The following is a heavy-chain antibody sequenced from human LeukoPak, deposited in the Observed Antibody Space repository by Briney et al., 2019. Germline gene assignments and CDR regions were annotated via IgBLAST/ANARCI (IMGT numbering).Heavy chain of an antibody. V-gene: IGHV4-39*01. CDR2: IYYSGST. CDR3: ARHLRGSSTCFDY. J-gene: IGHJ4*02. D-gene: IGHD3-10*01. CDR1: GGPISSSSYY. Sequence: PSETLSLTCTVSGGPISSSSYYWGWIRQPPGKGLEWIGSIYYSGSTYYNPSLKSRVTISVDTSKNQFSLKLSSVTAADTAVYYCARHLRGSSTCFDYWGQGALVTVSS.